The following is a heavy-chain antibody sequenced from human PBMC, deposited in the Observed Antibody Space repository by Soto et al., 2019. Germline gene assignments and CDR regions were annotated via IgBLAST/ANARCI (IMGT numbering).Heavy chain of an antibody. CDR3: AHHPYYGLAPYSFDY. J-gene: IGHJ4*02. CDR1: GFSLSTSGVG. Sequence: QITLKESGPTLVKPTQTLTLTCTFSGFSLSTSGVGVGWIRQPPGKALEWLAVIYWDDDKRSSSSLKSRLTITKDTSKHQVVLTLTNMDPVYTATYYCAHHPYYGLAPYSFDYWGQGILVTVSS. V-gene: IGHV2-5*02. CDR2: IYWDDDK. D-gene: IGHD3-10*01.